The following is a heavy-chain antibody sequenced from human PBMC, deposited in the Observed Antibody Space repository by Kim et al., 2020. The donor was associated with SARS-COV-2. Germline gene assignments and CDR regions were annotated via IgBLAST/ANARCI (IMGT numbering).Heavy chain of an antibody. D-gene: IGHD4-17*01. V-gene: IGHV3-9*01. CDR3: AKGSDYDPRGDFDY. Sequence: ADSVKGRFTISRDNAKNSLYLQMNSLRAEDTALYYCAKGSDYDPRGDFDYWGQGTLVTVSS. J-gene: IGHJ4*02.